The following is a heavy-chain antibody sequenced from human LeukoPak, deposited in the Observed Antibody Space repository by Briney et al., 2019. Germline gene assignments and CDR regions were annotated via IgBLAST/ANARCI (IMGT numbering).Heavy chain of an antibody. Sequence: ASVKVSCKASGYISISYGFSWVRQAPGQGLEWMGWISAYNGHTNFAQKFQDRVTLTTDRSTNTAYMELKSLRSDDTAVYYCVREKDMLAEAGALWVGFDSWGQGTLITVSS. CDR3: VREKDMLAEAGALWVGFDS. CDR2: ISAYNGHT. CDR1: GYISISYG. J-gene: IGHJ4*02. D-gene: IGHD6-13*01. V-gene: IGHV1-18*01.